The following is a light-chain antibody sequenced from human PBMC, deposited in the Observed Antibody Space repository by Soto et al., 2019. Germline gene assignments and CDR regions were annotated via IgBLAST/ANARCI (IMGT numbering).Light chain of an antibody. V-gene: IGKV3-20*01. J-gene: IGKJ2*01. CDR1: QSVYSSY. CDR3: QYYGASLYT. Sequence: EIVLTQSPGTLSLSPGERATLSCRASQSVYSSYLAWYRHKPGQAPRLLIYSASSRATGIPDRFSGSGSGTDFTLTISRLEPEDFAVYYCQYYGASLYTFGQGTKLEIK. CDR2: SAS.